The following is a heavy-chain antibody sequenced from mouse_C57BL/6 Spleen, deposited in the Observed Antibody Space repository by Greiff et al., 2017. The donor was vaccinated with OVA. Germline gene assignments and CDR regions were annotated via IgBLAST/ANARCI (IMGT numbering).Heavy chain of an antibody. Sequence: EVKLVESGGGLVKPGGSLKLSCAASGFTFSSYAMSWVRQTPEKRLEWVATISDGGSYTYYPDNVKGRFTISRDNAKNNLYLQMSHLKSEDTAMYYCARAYYSLFDYWGQGTTLTVSS. J-gene: IGHJ2*01. CDR3: ARAYYSLFDY. V-gene: IGHV5-4*03. D-gene: IGHD2-12*01. CDR1: GFTFSSYA. CDR2: ISDGGSYT.